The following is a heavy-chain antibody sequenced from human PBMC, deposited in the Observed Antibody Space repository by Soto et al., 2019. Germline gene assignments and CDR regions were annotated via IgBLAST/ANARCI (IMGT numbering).Heavy chain of an antibody. J-gene: IGHJ6*02. CDR3: ARDGPYYYASRMDV. CDR1: GIPVSSNY. CDR2: LHSGGDT. Sequence: VQLVESGGGLVQPGGSLRLSCVASGIPVSSNYMTWVRQAPGKGLEWVSVLHSGGDTYYANSVKGRFTISRHDSTNTLYLQMNSLTPEDTAVYYCARDGPYYYASRMDVWGQGTTVTVSS. V-gene: IGHV3-53*04. D-gene: IGHD3-10*01.